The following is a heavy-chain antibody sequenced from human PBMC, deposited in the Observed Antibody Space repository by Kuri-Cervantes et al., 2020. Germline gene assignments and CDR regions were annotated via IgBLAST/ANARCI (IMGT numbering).Heavy chain of an antibody. V-gene: IGHV4-30-2*03. D-gene: IGHD2-15*01. CDR3: VRHIPLDGYCSGGSCYSGWRDNNWFDP. CDR1: GGSISSGGYS. CDR2: IYYSGST. J-gene: IGHJ5*02. Sequence: SETLSLTCAVSGGSISSGGYSWSWIRQPPGKGLEWIGYIYYSGSTYYNPSLKSRVTISVDTSKNQFSLKLSPVTAADTAVYYCVRHIPLDGYCSGGSCYSGWRDNNWFDPWGQGTLVTVSS.